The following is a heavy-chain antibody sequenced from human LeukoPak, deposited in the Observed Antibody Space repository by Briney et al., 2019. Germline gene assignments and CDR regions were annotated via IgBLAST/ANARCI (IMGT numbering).Heavy chain of an antibody. V-gene: IGHV3-30-3*01. CDR1: GFTFSSYA. J-gene: IGHJ6*03. D-gene: IGHD7-27*01. Sequence: GGSLRLSCAASGFTFSSYALHWVRQAPGRGLEWVAVISYDGSNKYYADSVKGRFTISRDNSKNTLYLQMNSLRAEDTAVYYCATDQAGDPYYYYYMDVWGKGTTVTVSS. CDR3: ATDQAGDPYYYYYMDV. CDR2: ISYDGSNK.